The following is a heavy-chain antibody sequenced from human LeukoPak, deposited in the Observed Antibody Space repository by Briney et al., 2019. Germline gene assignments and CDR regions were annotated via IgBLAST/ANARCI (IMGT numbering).Heavy chain of an antibody. CDR2: IIPIFGTA. CDR3: ARGSGETGGYYYVY. D-gene: IGHD3-22*01. V-gene: IGHV1-69*01. J-gene: IGHJ4*02. Sequence: SVKVSCKASGGSFSRYAISWVRQAPGQGLEWMGGIIPIFGTANYAQKFQGRVTFTADESTRTAYMELRTLRSEDTAIYYCARGSGETGGYYYVYWGRGTPVTVSS. CDR1: GGSFSRYA.